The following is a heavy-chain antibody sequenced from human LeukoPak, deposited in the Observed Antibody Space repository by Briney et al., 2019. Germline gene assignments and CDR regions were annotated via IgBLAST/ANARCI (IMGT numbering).Heavy chain of an antibody. CDR3: ARPRLEYCSGGSCFDAFDI. CDR2: INQDGSEN. D-gene: IGHD2-15*01. Sequence: GGSLRLSCAASGFSFSSYWMSWVRQAPGKGLEWVANINQDGSENYYVDSVKGRFTISRDNSKNTLFLQMNSLTAEDTAIYSCARPRLEYCSGGSCFDAFDIWGQGTMVTVSS. J-gene: IGHJ3*02. V-gene: IGHV3-7*03. CDR1: GFSFSSYW.